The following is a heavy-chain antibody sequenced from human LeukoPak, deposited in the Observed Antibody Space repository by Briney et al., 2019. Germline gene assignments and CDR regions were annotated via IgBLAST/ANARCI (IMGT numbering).Heavy chain of an antibody. CDR2: IYSGGST. CDR3: AKDLRSSNYYFFDY. J-gene: IGHJ4*02. D-gene: IGHD6-13*01. V-gene: IGHV3-66*02. Sequence: GGSLRLSCAASGFTVSSNYMSWVRQAPGKGLEWVSVIYSGGSTYYADSVKGRFTISRDNSKNTLYLQMNSLRAEDTAVYYCAKDLRSSNYYFFDYWGQGTLVTVSS. CDR1: GFTVSSNY.